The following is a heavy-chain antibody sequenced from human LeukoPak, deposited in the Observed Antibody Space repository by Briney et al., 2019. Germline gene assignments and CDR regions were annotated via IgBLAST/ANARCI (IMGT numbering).Heavy chain of an antibody. V-gene: IGHV4-39*01. CDR2: IYYSGTT. J-gene: IGHJ6*03. Sequence: PSETLSLTCTVSGGSISSSSYYWGWIRQPPGKGLEWIGSIYYSGTTYYNPSLKSRVTISVDTSRNQFSLKLCSVTAADTAVYYCARWADDYHDSSGYYRSYYYYYLDVWGKGTTVTVSS. D-gene: IGHD3-22*01. CDR1: GGSISSSSYY. CDR3: ARWADDYHDSSGYYRSYYYYYLDV.